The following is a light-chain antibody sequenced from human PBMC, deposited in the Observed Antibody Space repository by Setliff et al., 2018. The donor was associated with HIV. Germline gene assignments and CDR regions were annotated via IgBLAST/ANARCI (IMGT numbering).Light chain of an antibody. CDR3: SSYTSSSTFYV. V-gene: IGLV2-14*03. J-gene: IGLJ1*01. CDR1: SSDVGGFNY. Sequence: QSMLTQPASVSGSPGQSITISCTGTSSDVGGFNYVSWYQQHPGKAPKFMIYDVSNRPSGVSNRFSGSKSGNTASLTISGLQAEDEADYYCSSYTSSSTFYVFGTGTKVTVL. CDR2: DVS.